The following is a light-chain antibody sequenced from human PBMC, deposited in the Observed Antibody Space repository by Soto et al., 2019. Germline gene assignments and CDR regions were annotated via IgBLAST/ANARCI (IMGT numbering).Light chain of an antibody. CDR2: WAS. V-gene: IGKV4-1*01. CDR1: QSVLYRSNSKNY. J-gene: IGKJ1*01. CDR3: QQYYSTPWT. Sequence: DIVMTQSPDSLAVSLGERATINCKSSQSVLYRSNSKNYLAWYQQKPGQPPKLLIYWASTRESGVPDRFSGSGSGTDFTLTISSLQAEDVAVYYCQQYYSTPWTFDQGTKVEIK.